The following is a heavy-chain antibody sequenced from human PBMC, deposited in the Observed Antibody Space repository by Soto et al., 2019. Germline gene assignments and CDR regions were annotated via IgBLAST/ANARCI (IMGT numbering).Heavy chain of an antibody. Sequence: QVHLVESGGGVVQPGRSLRLSCAASGFPFSAYVIHWVLQAAGKGLEWVASMTYDGATEYYADSVKGRFTVSRDNATGTLSLPMNSLRPEDTAVYYCARVRLTISVNDALDVWGQGTTVTVSS. J-gene: IGHJ3*01. V-gene: IGHV3-30*14. CDR1: GFPFSAYV. D-gene: IGHD3-10*01. CDR2: MTYDGATE. CDR3: ARVRLTISVNDALDV.